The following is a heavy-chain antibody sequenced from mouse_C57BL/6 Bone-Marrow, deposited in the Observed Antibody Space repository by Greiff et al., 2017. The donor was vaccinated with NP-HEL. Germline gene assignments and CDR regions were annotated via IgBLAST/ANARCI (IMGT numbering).Heavy chain of an antibody. CDR3: ARGALLGLFAY. J-gene: IGHJ3*01. D-gene: IGHD2-10*01. V-gene: IGHV5-12*01. CDR2: ISNGGGST. CDR1: GFTFSDYY. Sequence: EVNVVESGGGLVQPGGSLKLSCAASGFTFSDYYMYWVRQTPEKRLEWVAYISNGGGSTYYPDTVKGRFTISRDNAKNTLYLQISRLKSEDTAMYYCARGALLGLFAYWGQGTLVTVSA.